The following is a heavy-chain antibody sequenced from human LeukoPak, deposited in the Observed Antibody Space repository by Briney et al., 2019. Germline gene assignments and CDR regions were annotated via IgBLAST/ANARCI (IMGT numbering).Heavy chain of an antibody. Sequence: PGGSLRLSCATSGFTFSHYGMHWVRQAPGKGLEWVAVISYDGSNKYYADSVKGRFTISRDNSKNTLYLQMNSLRAEDTAVYYCARGSGWDQIAYFDYWGQGTLVTVSS. J-gene: IGHJ4*02. CDR3: ARGSGWDQIAYFDY. D-gene: IGHD6-19*01. CDR2: ISYDGSNK. CDR1: GFTFSHYG. V-gene: IGHV3-30*19.